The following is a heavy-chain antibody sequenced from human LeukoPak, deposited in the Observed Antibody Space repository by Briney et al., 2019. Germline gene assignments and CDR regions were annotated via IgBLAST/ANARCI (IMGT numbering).Heavy chain of an antibody. CDR3: AKAKIAVAAKGGYFQH. D-gene: IGHD6-19*01. CDR2: IYSGGST. J-gene: IGHJ1*01. CDR1: GFTVSSNY. Sequence: GALRLSCAASGFTVSSNYMSWVRQAPGKGLEWVSVIYSGGSTYYADSVKGRFTISRDNSKNTLYLQMNSLRAEDTAVYYCAKAKIAVAAKGGYFQHWGQGTLVTVSS. V-gene: IGHV3-53*01.